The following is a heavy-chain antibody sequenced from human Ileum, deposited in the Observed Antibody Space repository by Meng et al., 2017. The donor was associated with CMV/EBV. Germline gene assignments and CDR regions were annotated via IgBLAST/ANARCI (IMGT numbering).Heavy chain of an antibody. J-gene: IGHJ4*02. D-gene: IGHD3-9*01. V-gene: IGHV3-21*06. CDR1: GFTFSKYY. CDR3: ARDDFDYQKYCDY. CDR2: ISTSNYYI. Sequence: GGSLRLSCEASGFTFSKYYMNWVRQAPGKGLEWVASISTSNYYIRYGDSVKGRFTISRDNAANSIFLQMNSLRVDDTAVYYCARDDFDYQKYCDYWGQGTRVTVSS.